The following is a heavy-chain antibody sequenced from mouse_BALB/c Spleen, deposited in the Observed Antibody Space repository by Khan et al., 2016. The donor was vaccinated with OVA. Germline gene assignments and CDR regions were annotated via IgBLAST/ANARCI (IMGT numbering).Heavy chain of an antibody. CDR1: GFTFSTYG. CDR3: TRLAYYYDSEGFAY. Sequence: EVQLVESGGDVVKPGGSLKLSCAASGFTFSTYGMSWVRQTPDKRLEWVATISTGGHYTYYPDTVKGRFTISRDNAKNTLSLHMSSLKSEDTAMFYCTRLAYYYDSEGFAYWGQGTLVTVSA. V-gene: IGHV5-6*01. CDR2: ISTGGHYT. D-gene: IGHD1-1*01. J-gene: IGHJ3*01.